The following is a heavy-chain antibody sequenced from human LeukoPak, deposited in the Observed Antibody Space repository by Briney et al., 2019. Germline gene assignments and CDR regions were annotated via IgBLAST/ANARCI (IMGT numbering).Heavy chain of an antibody. CDR3: ARGLAFRDGYNETVFDY. J-gene: IGHJ4*02. D-gene: IGHD5-24*01. Sequence: TSETLSLTCAVYGGSFSGYYWSWIRQPPGKGLEWIGEINHSGSTNYNPSLKSRVTISVDTSKNQFSLKLSSVTAADTAVYYCARGLAFRDGYNETVFDYWGQGTLVTVSS. CDR1: GGSFSGYY. CDR2: INHSGST. V-gene: IGHV4-34*01.